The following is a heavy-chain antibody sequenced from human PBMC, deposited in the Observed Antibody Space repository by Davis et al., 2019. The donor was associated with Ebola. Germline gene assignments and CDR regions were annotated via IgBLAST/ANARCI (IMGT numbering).Heavy chain of an antibody. CDR3: AKDRSSSGSFHDY. D-gene: IGHD3-10*01. CDR1: GFRFSDYA. CDR2: ISYAGTDK. V-gene: IGHV3-30*04. Sequence: GESLKISCVVSGFRFSDYAMHWVRQAPGKGLEWVAIISYAGTDKYYADSVRGRFTISRDNSKNTLYLQMNSLRAEDTAVYYCAKDRSSSGSFHDYWGQGTLVTVSS. J-gene: IGHJ4*02.